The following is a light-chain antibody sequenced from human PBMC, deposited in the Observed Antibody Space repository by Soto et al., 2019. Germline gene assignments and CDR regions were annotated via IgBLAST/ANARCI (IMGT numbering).Light chain of an antibody. V-gene: IGLV7-46*01. CDR2: DTY. CDR3: LLSYRGARV. CDR1: TGVVTSGHY. Sequence: QAVVTQEPSLTVSPGGTLILTCGSSTGVVTSGHYPYWFQQKPGQAPRTLIHDTYKKHSWTPARSSGSLLGGKAALTLSGAQPDDGAEYYCLLSYRGARVFGSGTKVTVL. J-gene: IGLJ1*01.